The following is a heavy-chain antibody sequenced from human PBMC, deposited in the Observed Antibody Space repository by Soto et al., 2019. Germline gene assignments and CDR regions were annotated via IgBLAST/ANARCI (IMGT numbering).Heavy chain of an antibody. Sequence: LRLSCAASGFTFNTYAMHWVRQAPGKGLEWVAVISYDGSNKYYADSVKGRFTISRDNSKNTLYLQMNSLRAEDTAVYYCARVSRAMIVVVITVSFDYWGQGTLVTVSS. D-gene: IGHD3-22*01. CDR2: ISYDGSNK. CDR3: ARVSRAMIVVVITVSFDY. V-gene: IGHV3-30-3*01. J-gene: IGHJ4*02. CDR1: GFTFNTYA.